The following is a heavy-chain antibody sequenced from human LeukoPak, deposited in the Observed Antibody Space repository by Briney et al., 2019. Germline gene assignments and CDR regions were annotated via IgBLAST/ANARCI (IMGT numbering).Heavy chain of an antibody. J-gene: IGHJ4*02. V-gene: IGHV4-61*02. CDR1: GDSISSGDYY. D-gene: IGHD1-26*01. CDR2: IYTSGST. Sequence: PSETLSLTCTVSGDSISSGDYYWSWIRQPAGKGLEWIGRIYTSGSTNYNPSLKSRVTISVDTSKNQFSLKLSSVTAADTAVYYCARHSSGSYYGDLFDYWGQGTLVTVSS. CDR3: ARHSSGSYYGDLFDY.